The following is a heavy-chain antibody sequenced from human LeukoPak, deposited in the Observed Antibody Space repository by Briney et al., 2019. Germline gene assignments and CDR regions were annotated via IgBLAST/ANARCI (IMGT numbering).Heavy chain of an antibody. CDR1: GFTFSSYG. Sequence: WGSLRLSCAASGFTFSSYGMHWVRQAPGKGLEWVAVISYDGSNKYYADSVKGRFTISRDNSKNTLYLQMNSLRAEDTAVYYCAKEAYSSSWYYFDYWGQGTLVTVSS. CDR3: AKEAYSSSWYYFDY. V-gene: IGHV3-30*18. D-gene: IGHD6-13*01. J-gene: IGHJ4*02. CDR2: ISYDGSNK.